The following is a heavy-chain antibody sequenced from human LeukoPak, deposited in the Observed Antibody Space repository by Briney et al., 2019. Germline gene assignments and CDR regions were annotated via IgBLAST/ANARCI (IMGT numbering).Heavy chain of an antibody. CDR2: IWYGGSRS. Sequence: PGKSLRLSCAASGFTFRSYSMHWVRQAPGQGLEWVAVIWYGGSRSDYADSVKGRFTISRDNSKNTLFLQMNSLRGEDTAVYYCTRDAADYFDSSASFDYWGQGTLVTVSS. J-gene: IGHJ4*02. CDR3: TRDAADYFDSSASFDY. D-gene: IGHD3-22*01. CDR1: GFTFRSYS. V-gene: IGHV3-30*04.